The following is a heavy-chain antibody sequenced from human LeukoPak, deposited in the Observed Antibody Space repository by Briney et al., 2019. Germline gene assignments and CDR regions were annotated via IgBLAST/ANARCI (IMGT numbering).Heavy chain of an antibody. V-gene: IGHV1-69*13. J-gene: IGHJ6*03. Sequence: GASVKVSCKASGYTFSSYAISWVRQAPGQGLEWMGGIIPIFGTANYAQKFQGRVTITADESTSTAYMELSSLRSEDTAVYYCASSSGVVNYYYYYYVDVWGKGTTVTISS. CDR3: ASSSGVVNYYYYYYVDV. D-gene: IGHD2-15*01. CDR2: IIPIFGTA. CDR1: GYTFSSYA.